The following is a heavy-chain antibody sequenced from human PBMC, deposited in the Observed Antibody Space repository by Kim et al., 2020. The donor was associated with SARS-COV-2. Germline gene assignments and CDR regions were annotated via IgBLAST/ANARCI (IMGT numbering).Heavy chain of an antibody. D-gene: IGHD3-9*01. CDR2: INSDGSST. CDR3: ARSGGTSYYDILTGYLLFPQTIIFDY. Sequence: GGSLRLSCAASGFTFSSYWMHWVRQAPGKGLVWVSRINSDGSSTSYADSVKGRFTISRDNAKNTLYLQMNSLRAEDTAVYYCARSGGTSYYDILTGYLLFPQTIIFDYWGQGTLVTVSS. CDR1: GFTFSSYW. J-gene: IGHJ4*02. V-gene: IGHV3-74*01.